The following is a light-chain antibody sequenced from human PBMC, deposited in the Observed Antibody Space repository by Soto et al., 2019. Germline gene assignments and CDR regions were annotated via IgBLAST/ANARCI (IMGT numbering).Light chain of an antibody. CDR2: STN. V-gene: IGLV8-61*01. CDR3: MLSMGCGQVV. J-gene: IGLJ2*01. CDR1: SGSVSTTYY. Sequence: QTVVTQEPSFSVSPGGTVTLTCGLTSGSVSTTYYPSWYQQTPGQATRTLISSTNIRSSWVGDRDSGSILVNKAALTIAGAQADDEADDHCMLSMGCGQVVFGGGTAVTVL.